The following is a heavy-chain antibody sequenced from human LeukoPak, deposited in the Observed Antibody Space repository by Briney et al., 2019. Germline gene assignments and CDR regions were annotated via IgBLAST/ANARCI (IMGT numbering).Heavy chain of an antibody. CDR2: ISSNGGST. CDR1: GFTFSSYA. J-gene: IGHJ4*02. Sequence: GGSLRLSCSASGFTFSSYAMHWVRQAPGKGLEYVSAISSNGGSTYYADSVKGRFTISRDNSKNTLYLQMSSLRAEGTAVYYCVKVGDILTGYDPYFDYWGQGTLVIVSS. CDR3: VKVGDILTGYDPYFDY. V-gene: IGHV3-64D*06. D-gene: IGHD3-9*01.